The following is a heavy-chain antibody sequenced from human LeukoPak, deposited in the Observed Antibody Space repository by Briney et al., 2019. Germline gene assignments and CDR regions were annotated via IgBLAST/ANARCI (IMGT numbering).Heavy chain of an antibody. Sequence: ASVRVSCKASGYTFTDYYLHWVRQAPGQGLEWMGWINPNSGGTKYSQKFQGRVTMTRDTSITTAYLDLSWLKSDDTAVYYCARESYYFGSGSVRGFDPWGQGSLVTVSS. J-gene: IGHJ5*02. V-gene: IGHV1-2*02. CDR1: GYTFTDYY. D-gene: IGHD3-10*01. CDR3: ARESYYFGSGSVRGFDP. CDR2: INPNSGGT.